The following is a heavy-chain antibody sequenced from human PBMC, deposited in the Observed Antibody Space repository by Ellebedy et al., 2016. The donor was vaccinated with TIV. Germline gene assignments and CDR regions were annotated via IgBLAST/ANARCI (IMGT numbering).Heavy chain of an antibody. CDR1: GGSISSYY. CDR2: IYYSGST. J-gene: IGHJ6*02. Sequence: MPSETLSLTCTVSGGSISSYYWSWIRQPPGKGLEWIGYIYYSGSTNYNPSLKSRVTISVDTSKHQFSLKLSSVTAADTDVYYCARGEVTLYYYGMDVWGQGTTVTVSS. V-gene: IGHV4-59*01. CDR3: ARGEVTLYYYGMDV.